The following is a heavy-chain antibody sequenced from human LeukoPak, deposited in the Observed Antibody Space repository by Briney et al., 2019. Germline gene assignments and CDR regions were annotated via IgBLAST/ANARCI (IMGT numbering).Heavy chain of an antibody. Sequence: GGSLRLSCAASGFTFSSYGMHWVRHAPGKGLESVACIRYDGSNKYYDSVKGRFTISRDNSKNTLYLQMNSLRAEDTAVSYCARRYCSGGSCYSLNYWGQGTLVTVSS. CDR2: IRYDGSNK. J-gene: IGHJ4*02. CDR3: ARRYCSGGSCYSLNY. V-gene: IGHV3-30*02. D-gene: IGHD2-15*01. CDR1: GFTFSSYG.